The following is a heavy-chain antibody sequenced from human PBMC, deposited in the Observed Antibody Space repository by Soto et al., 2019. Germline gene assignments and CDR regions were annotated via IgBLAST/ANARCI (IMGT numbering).Heavy chain of an antibody. D-gene: IGHD2-15*01. CDR2: ISSSSTTI. V-gene: IGHV3-48*02. Sequence: EVQVVESGGGLVQPGGSLRLSCAASGFSLSSYSMNWVRQAPGKGLEWVSYISSSSTTIHYADSVKGRFTVSRDNAKNSLYMQMHSLRDEDTAVYYCARECSGDSCYPGREGLDVWGQGTTVTVSS. J-gene: IGHJ6*02. CDR1: GFSLSSYS. CDR3: ARECSGDSCYPGREGLDV.